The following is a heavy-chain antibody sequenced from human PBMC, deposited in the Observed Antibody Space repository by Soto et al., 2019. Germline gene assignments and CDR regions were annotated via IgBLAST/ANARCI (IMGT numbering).Heavy chain of an antibody. J-gene: IGHJ5*02. CDR2: IVLGNGNT. D-gene: IGHD6-19*01. V-gene: IGHV1-58*01. Sequence: QMHLVQSGPEVKRPGTSLKVSCKASGFTFSSSAVQWVRQARGQPLEWIGWIVLGNGNTNYAQKFQQRVTITRDMSTSTDYMEVRSLTYEDTAVYYCATRIGNIGWYWLDTWGQGTLVTVSS. CDR1: GFTFSSSA. CDR3: ATRIGNIGWYWLDT.